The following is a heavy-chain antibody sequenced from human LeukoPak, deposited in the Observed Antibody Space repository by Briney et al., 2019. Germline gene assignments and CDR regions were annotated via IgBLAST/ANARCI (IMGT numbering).Heavy chain of an antibody. Sequence: PSETLSLTCAVYGGSFSGYYWSWIRQPPGKGLEWIGEINHSGSTNYNPSLKSRVTISVDTSKNQFSLKLSSVTAADTAVYYCARFWYHDAFDIWGQGTMVTVSS. CDR1: GGSFSGYY. CDR3: ARFWYHDAFDI. J-gene: IGHJ3*02. CDR2: INHSGST. V-gene: IGHV4-34*01. D-gene: IGHD3-3*01.